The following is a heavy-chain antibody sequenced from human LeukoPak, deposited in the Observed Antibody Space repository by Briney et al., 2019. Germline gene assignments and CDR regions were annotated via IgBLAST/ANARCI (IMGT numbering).Heavy chain of an antibody. CDR2: ISSSGSTI. D-gene: IGHD3-10*01. V-gene: IGHV3-11*01. CDR1: GFTFSDYY. CDR3: AREEGSGSYRYY. J-gene: IGHJ4*02. Sequence: GGSLRLSCAASGFTFSDYYMSWIRQAPGKGLEWVSYISSSGSTIYYADSGKGRFTISRENAKNSLYLQMNSLRAEDTAVYYCAREEGSGSYRYYWGQGTLVTVSS.